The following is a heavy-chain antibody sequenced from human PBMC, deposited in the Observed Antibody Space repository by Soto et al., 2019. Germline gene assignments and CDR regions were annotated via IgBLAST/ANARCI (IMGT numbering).Heavy chain of an antibody. J-gene: IGHJ4*02. CDR2: ISASGGRT. CDR3: TKREDFFVSSVYYKDFDY. CDR1: GFTFSSYA. V-gene: IGHV3-23*01. Sequence: HPGGSLRLSCAGSGFTFSSYAMSWVRQAPGKGVEWGSSISASGGRTYYADSAKGRFTISRDNPKNTLYLQMNSLRADDTAVYYCTKREDFFVSSVYYKDFDYCSQTPLGTVPS. D-gene: IGHD3-22*01.